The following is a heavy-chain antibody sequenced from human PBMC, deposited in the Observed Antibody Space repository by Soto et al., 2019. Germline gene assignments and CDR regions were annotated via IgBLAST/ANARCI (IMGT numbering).Heavy chain of an antibody. V-gene: IGHV3-23*01. Sequence: EVQLLESGGGLVQPGGSLRLSCAASGFTFSTYAMSWVRQAPGKGLEWVSAISDSGGRTNYADSVKSRFTISRDNSKNTLYLQVNIVRAQDTAVYYWAQGSRRGWDAGGVWGQGTLVTVSS. CDR1: GFTFSTYA. J-gene: IGHJ4*02. CDR2: ISDSGGRT. D-gene: IGHD6-19*01. CDR3: AQGSRRGWDAGGV.